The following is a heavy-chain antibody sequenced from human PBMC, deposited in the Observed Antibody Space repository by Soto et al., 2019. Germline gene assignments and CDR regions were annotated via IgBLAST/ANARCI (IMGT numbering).Heavy chain of an antibody. D-gene: IGHD6-13*01. Sequence: GGSLRLSCAASGFTFSSYSMNWVRQAPGKGLEWVSSISSSSSYIYYADSVKGRFTISRDNAKNSLYLQMNSLRAEDTAVYYCARGGEQQLVGGDAFDIWGQGTMVTVSS. V-gene: IGHV3-21*01. CDR1: GFTFSSYS. CDR2: ISSSSSYI. J-gene: IGHJ3*02. CDR3: ARGGEQQLVGGDAFDI.